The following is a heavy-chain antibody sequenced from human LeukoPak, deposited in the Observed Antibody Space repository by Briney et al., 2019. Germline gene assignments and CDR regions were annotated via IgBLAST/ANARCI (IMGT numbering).Heavy chain of an antibody. CDR2: IYYSGNT. Sequence: SETLSLTCAVNGGSTTVSSYYWGWIRQPPGKGLEWIGSIYYSGNTYYNPSLKSRITISIDTSKHEFSLNLSSVTAADTAMYFCARGLLYSGSFARNWFDSWGQGTLVIVSS. D-gene: IGHD1-26*01. V-gene: IGHV4-39*01. J-gene: IGHJ5*01. CDR1: GGSTTVSSYY. CDR3: ARGLLYSGSFARNWFDS.